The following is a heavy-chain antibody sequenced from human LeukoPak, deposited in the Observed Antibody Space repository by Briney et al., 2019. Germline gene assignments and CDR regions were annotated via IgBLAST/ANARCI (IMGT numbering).Heavy chain of an antibody. D-gene: IGHD6-13*01. V-gene: IGHV4-4*09. CDR3: ASSIAATGINYYYMDV. J-gene: IGHJ6*03. Sequence: SETLSLTCTVSGSSISSYYWSWIRQPPGKGLEWIWYIYTSGSTNYNPSLKSRVTISVDTSKNQFSLKLSSVTAADTAVYYCASSIAATGINYYYMDVWGKGTTVTVSS. CDR1: GSSISSYY. CDR2: IYTSGST.